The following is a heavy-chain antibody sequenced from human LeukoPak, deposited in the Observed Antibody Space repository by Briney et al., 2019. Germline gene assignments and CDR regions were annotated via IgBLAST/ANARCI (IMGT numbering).Heavy chain of an antibody. D-gene: IGHD3-10*01. Sequence: GGSLRLSCAAPGFTFSSYEMSWVRQAPGKGLEWVSTISGSGDNTYYADSVKGRFTISRDNSKNTLYLQMNSLRAEDTAVYYCARVTYGSGTYGAFDYWGQGTLVTVSS. CDR1: GFTFSSYE. V-gene: IGHV3-23*01. J-gene: IGHJ4*02. CDR3: ARVTYGSGTYGAFDY. CDR2: ISGSGDNT.